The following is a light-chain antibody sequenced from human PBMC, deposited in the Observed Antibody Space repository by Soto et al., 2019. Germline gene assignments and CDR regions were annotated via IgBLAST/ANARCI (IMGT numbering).Light chain of an antibody. CDR3: QKYNSVSIT. CDR2: AAF. CDR1: RDITDY. J-gene: IGKJ5*01. Sequence: DFQMTQSPSSLSASVGDRVTITCRASRDITDYLAWYQQKPGKVPKLLIYAAFTLKSAVPSRFSGSGYGTHFTLTISSLQREDVATYYCQKYNSVSITFGQGIRLE. V-gene: IGKV1-27*01.